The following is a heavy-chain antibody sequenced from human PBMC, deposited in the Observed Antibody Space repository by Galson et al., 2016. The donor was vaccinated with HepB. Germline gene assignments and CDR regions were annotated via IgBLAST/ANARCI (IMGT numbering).Heavy chain of an antibody. J-gene: IGHJ6*02. CDR1: GASISGYY. Sequence: LSLTCTVSGASISGYYLSWIRQPPGKGLEWIGYIYYSGRTNYNPSLKSRVTISVDTSENQFSLKLSSVTAADTAVYYCARDDSGGWYGFHYGMDVWGQGTTVTVSS. V-gene: IGHV4-59*01. D-gene: IGHD6-19*01. CDR3: ARDDSGGWYGFHYGMDV. CDR2: IYYSGRT.